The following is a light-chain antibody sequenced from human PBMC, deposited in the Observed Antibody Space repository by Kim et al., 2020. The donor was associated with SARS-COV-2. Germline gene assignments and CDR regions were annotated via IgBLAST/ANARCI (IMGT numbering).Light chain of an antibody. CDR3: QSYDSSSWV. J-gene: IGLJ3*02. CDR2: ENN. V-gene: IGLV6-57*03. Sequence: GKHVTNSRTRSSGGIASSYVQWFQQRPGSAPSAVIHENNQSPSGVPDRFSGSIDSSSNSASLTISGLQTEDEADYYCQSYDSSSWVFGGGTQLTVL. CDR1: SGGIASSY.